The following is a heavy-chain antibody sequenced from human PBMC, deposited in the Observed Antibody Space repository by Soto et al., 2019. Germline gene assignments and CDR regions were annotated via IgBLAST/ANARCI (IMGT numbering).Heavy chain of an antibody. CDR1: GGTFSSYA. D-gene: IGHD6-13*01. J-gene: IGHJ4*02. CDR2: IIPIFGTA. Sequence: QVQLVQSGAEVKKPGSSVKVSCKASGGTFSSYAISWVRQAPGQGLEWMGGIIPIFGTANYAQKFQGRVTITADEPTSTAYMELSSLRSEDTAVYYCARGREGSSWRIYYFDYWGQGTLVTVSS. V-gene: IGHV1-69*12. CDR3: ARGREGSSWRIYYFDY.